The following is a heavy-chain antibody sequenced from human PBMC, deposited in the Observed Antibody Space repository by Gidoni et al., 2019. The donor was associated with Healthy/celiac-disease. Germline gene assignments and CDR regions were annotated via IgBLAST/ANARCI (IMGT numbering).Heavy chain of an antibody. D-gene: IGHD2-2*01. CDR1: GFTFSDYY. CDR2: ISSSGSTI. CDR3: ARVPYCSSTSCYAMWGYYFDY. J-gene: IGHJ4*02. V-gene: IGHV3-11*01. Sequence: QVQLVESGGGLVKPGGSLRLSCAASGFTFSDYYMSWIRQAPGKGLEWVSYISSSGSTIYYADSVKGRFTISRDNAKNSLYLQMNSLRAEDTAVYYCARVPYCSSTSCYAMWGYYFDYWGQGTLVTVSS.